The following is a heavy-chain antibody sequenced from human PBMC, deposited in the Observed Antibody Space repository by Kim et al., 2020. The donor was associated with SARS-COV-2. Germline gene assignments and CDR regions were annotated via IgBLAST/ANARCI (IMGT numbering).Heavy chain of an antibody. J-gene: IGHJ5*01. V-gene: IGHV3-48*01. D-gene: IGHD3-3*02. CDR2: ISNDDGGI. Sequence: GGSLRLSFVAFGFTFSDYRLNWVLQAPGKGLEWLSFISNDDGGIYYADSVRGLFTVSRDDAKNSLYLQMNSLTVHDTAFYYFVIDVRPGILYPALYS. CDR3: VIDVRPGILYPALYS. CDR1: GFTFSDYR.